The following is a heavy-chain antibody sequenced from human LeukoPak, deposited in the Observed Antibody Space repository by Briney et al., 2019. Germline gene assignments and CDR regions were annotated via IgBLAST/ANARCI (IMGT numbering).Heavy chain of an antibody. Sequence: SETLSLTCTVSDGSISSYYWSWIRQPPGKGLEWIGYIYYSGSTNYNPSLKSRVTISVDRSKNQFSLKLSSVTAADTAVYYCARDRSSSWYTGGFDYWGRGTLVTVSS. D-gene: IGHD6-13*01. V-gene: IGHV4-59*12. CDR3: ARDRSSSWYTGGFDY. CDR1: DGSISSYY. CDR2: IYYSGST. J-gene: IGHJ4*02.